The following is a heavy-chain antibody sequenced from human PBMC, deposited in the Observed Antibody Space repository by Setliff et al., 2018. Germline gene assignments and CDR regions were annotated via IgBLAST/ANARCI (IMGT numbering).Heavy chain of an antibody. CDR1: GGTFSSYA. J-gene: IGHJ4*02. D-gene: IGHD5-18*01. V-gene: IGHV1-69*13. CDR2: IIPIFGTA. Sequence: ASVKVSCKASGGTFSSYAISWVRQAPGQGLEWMGGIIPIFGTANYAQKFQGRVTITADESTSTAYMELSSLRSEDTAVYYCYITYSYGLYYFDYWGQGTLVTVSS. CDR3: YITYSYGLYYFDY.